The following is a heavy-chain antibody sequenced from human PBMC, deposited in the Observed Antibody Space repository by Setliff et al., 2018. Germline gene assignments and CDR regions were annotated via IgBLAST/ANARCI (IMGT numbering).Heavy chain of an antibody. D-gene: IGHD2-2*01. V-gene: IGHV3-23*01. Sequence: PGGSLRLSCAASGFTFSNYAMNWVRQAPGKGLEWVSSISGTGARTYYADSVKGRFIISRDNSKNTLFLQMNDLRGEDTAIYFCARSENCGSTHCSPYDYWGQGALVTVPQ. J-gene: IGHJ4*02. CDR1: GFTFSNYA. CDR3: ARSENCGSTHCSPYDY. CDR2: ISGTGART.